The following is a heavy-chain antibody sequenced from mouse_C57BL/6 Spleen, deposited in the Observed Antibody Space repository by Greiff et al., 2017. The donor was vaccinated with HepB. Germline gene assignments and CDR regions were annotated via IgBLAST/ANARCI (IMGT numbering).Heavy chain of an antibody. J-gene: IGHJ2*01. CDR1: GFTFSSYA. CDR2: ICSGGDYI. CDR3: TRVLTGDYFDY. Sequence: EVKLMESGEGLVKPGGSLKLSCAASGFTFSSYAMSWVRQTPEKRLEWVAYICSGGDYIYYADTVKGRFTISRDNARNTLYLQMSSLKSEDTAMYYCTRVLTGDYFDYWGQGTTLTVSS. V-gene: IGHV5-9-1*02. D-gene: IGHD4-1*01.